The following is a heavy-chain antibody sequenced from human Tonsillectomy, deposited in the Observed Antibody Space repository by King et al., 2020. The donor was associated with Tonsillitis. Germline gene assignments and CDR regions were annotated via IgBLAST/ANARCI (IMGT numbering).Heavy chain of an antibody. CDR1: GGSISSSSYY. CDR2: IYYSGST. J-gene: IGHJ5*02. Sequence: QLQESGPGLVKPSETLSLTCTVSGGSISSSSYYWGWIRQPPGKGLEWIGNIYYSGSTYYNPSLKSRVTISVDTSTNQFSLKLSSVTAADTAVYYCARRAVTGGFDPWGQGTLVTVSS. CDR3: ARRAVTGGFDP. V-gene: IGHV4-39*01. D-gene: IGHD7-27*01.